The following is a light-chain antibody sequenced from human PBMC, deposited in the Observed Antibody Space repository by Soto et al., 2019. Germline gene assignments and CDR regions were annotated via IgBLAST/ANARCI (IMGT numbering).Light chain of an antibody. Sequence: EIVMTQSPATLSVSPGDRATLSCRASQSISRNLAWYQQKPGQAPRPLIYGASTRATGTPARFSGSGSGTEFTLTISSLQSEDFAVYFCHQYNNWPEWTFGQGTKVDIK. V-gene: IGKV3-15*01. CDR3: HQYNNWPEWT. CDR1: QSISRN. CDR2: GAS. J-gene: IGKJ1*01.